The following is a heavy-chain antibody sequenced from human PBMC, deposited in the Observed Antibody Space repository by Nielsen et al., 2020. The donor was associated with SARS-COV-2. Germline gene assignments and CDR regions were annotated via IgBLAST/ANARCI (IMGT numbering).Heavy chain of an antibody. V-gene: IGHV4-39*07. D-gene: IGHD1-26*01. CDR1: GDSMSTNTYF. CDR3: ARGMSGSYDGEWFDP. CDR2: IHSSGST. J-gene: IGHJ5*02. Sequence: SETLSLTCIVSGDSMSTNTYFWGWFRQPPGKGLEWIGYIHSSGSTYYNPSLKSRVTISVDTSKNQFSLKLSSVTAADTAVYYCARGMSGSYDGEWFDPWGQGTLVTVSS.